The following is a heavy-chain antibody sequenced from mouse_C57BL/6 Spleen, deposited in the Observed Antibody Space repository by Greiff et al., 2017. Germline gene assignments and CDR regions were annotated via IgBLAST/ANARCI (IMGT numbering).Heavy chain of an antibody. D-gene: IGHD2-3*01. CDR2: INPYNGGT. CDR3: ARSRLLPAMGY. J-gene: IGHJ4*01. V-gene: IGHV1-19*01. Sequence: EVQLQQSGPVLVKPGASVKMSCKASGYTFTDYYMNWVKQSHGKSLEWIGVINPYNGGTSYNQKFKGKATLTVDKSSSTAYMELNSLTSEDSAVXYCARSRLLPAMGYWGQGTSVTVSS. CDR1: GYTFTDYY.